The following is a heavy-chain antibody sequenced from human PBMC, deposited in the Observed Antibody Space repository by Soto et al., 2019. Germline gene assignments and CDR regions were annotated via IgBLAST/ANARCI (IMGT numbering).Heavy chain of an antibody. CDR2: ISYDGSNK. D-gene: IGHD6-19*01. CDR1: GFTFSSYA. CDR3: AKDEGTGGSGWFPSIDY. V-gene: IGHV3-30*04. Sequence: QVQLVESGGGVVQPGRSLRLSCAASGFTFSSYAMHWVRQAPGKGLEWVAVISYDGSNKYYADSVKGRFTISRDNSKNTLYLQMNSLRAEDTAVYYCAKDEGTGGSGWFPSIDYWGQGTLVTVSS. J-gene: IGHJ4*02.